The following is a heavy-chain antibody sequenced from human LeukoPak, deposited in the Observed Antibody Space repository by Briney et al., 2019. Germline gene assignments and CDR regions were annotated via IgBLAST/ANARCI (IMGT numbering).Heavy chain of an antibody. J-gene: IGHJ6*03. CDR1: GYTFTSYD. V-gene: IGHV1-8*02. CDR2: MNPNSGNT. D-gene: IGHD3-10*01. Sequence: GASVKVSCKASGYTFTSYDINWVRQATGQGLEWMGWMNPNSGNTGYARKFQGRVTMTRNTSISTAYMELSSLRSEDTAVYYCASGVRGTRGNYYYYMDVWGKGTTVTISS. CDR3: ASGVRGTRGNYYYYMDV.